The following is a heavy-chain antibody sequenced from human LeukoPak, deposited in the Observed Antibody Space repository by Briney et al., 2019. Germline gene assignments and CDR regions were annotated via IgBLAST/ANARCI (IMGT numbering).Heavy chain of an antibody. V-gene: IGHV1-69*06. D-gene: IGHD1-20*01. CDR1: GGTFSSYA. Sequence: ASVKVSCKASGGTFSSYAISWVRQAPGQGLEWMGGIIPIFGTANYAQKFQGRVTITADKSTSTAYMELSSLRSEDTAVYYCARDRGNNWNDYYMDVWGKGTTVTVSS. CDR3: ARDRGNNWNDYYMDV. CDR2: IIPIFGTA. J-gene: IGHJ6*03.